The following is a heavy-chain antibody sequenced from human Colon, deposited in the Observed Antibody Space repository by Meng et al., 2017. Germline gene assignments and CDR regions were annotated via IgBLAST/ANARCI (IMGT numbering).Heavy chain of an antibody. Sequence: QVNLPPLGQGFVKPSQPLSLPCAISGDSVSSNRALWHWVRQSPSRGLEWLGQTYYRSEWQNHYGVSVKSRITINADTSRNHFSLHLNSVTPEDTAVYYCTTWYGEYWGQGTLVTVSS. CDR2: TYYRSEWQN. CDR3: TTWYGEY. V-gene: IGHV6-1*01. CDR1: GDSVSSNRAL. J-gene: IGHJ4*02. D-gene: IGHD3-10*01.